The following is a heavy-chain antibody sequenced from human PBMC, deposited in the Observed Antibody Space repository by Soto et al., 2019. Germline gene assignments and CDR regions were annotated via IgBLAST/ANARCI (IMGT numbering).Heavy chain of an antibody. Sequence: SETLSLTCAVSGGSISSGGYSWSWIRQPPGKGLEWIGYIYNSGSTYYNPSLKSRATISGDRSKNQFSLKLSSVTAADTAVYYCARGAHYYGSGIHHEGCYFDYWGQGTLVTVSS. CDR3: ARGAHYYGSGIHHEGCYFDY. J-gene: IGHJ4*02. CDR1: GGSISSGGYS. CDR2: IYNSGST. V-gene: IGHV4-30-2*01. D-gene: IGHD3-10*01.